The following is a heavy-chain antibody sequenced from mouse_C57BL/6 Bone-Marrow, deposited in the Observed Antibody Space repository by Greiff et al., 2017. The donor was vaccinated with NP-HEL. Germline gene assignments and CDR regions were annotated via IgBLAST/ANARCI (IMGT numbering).Heavy chain of an antibody. D-gene: IGHD1-1*01. CDR2: IYPRSGNT. J-gene: IGHJ1*03. Sequence: VQLQQSGAELARPGASVKLSCKASGYTFTSYGISWVKQRTGQGLEWIGEIYPRSGNTYYNEKFKGKATLTADKSSSTAYMELRSLTSEDSAVYFCARVNIITTVVATNYWYFDVWGTGTTVTVSS. V-gene: IGHV1-81*01. CDR3: ARVNIITTVVATNYWYFDV. CDR1: GYTFTSYG.